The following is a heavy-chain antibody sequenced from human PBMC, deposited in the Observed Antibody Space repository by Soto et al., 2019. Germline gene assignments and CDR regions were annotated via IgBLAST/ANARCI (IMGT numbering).Heavy chain of an antibody. CDR3: AVAPGIEAAGTWFDP. CDR2: IYYSGRT. Sequence: QVQLPESGPGLVKPSQTLSLTCTVSGGSISRGGYYWSWIRQHPGKVLAWIGYIYYSGRTYYNPSLKSRVTMSVDTSKNQFSLKLSSVTAADTAVYYCAVAPGIEAAGTWFDPWGQGTLVTVSS. CDR1: GGSISRGGYY. V-gene: IGHV4-31*03. D-gene: IGHD6-13*01. J-gene: IGHJ5*02.